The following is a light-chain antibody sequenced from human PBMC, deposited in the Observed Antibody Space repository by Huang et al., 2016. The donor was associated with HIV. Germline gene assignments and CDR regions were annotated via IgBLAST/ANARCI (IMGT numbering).Light chain of an antibody. V-gene: IGKV1-39*01. CDR3: QQSFSVPRT. CDR2: TAS. Sequence: DIQMTQSPPSLSASVGDRVTFTCRANQNITTSLNWYQQKPGKAPNLLIYTASTLESGVPSRFSGSGSGSRFTLNIGNLQPEDFATYYCQQSFSVPRTFG. CDR1: QNITTS. J-gene: IGKJ1*01.